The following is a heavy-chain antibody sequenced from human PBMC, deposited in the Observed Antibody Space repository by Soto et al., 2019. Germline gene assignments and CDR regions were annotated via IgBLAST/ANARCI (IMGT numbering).Heavy chain of an antibody. D-gene: IGHD1-26*01. CDR1: GYTFIRYY. CDR2: INPSGGST. J-gene: IGHJ4*02. CDR3: ARALIVGATDFDY. Sequence: QVQLVQSGAEVKKPGASVKVSCKASGYTFIRYYIHWVRQAPGQGLEWMGIINPSGGSTRHAQKFQGRVTMTRDTSTSTVYMEVSSLTSEDTAVYYCARALIVGATDFDYWGQGTLVTVSS. V-gene: IGHV1-46*01.